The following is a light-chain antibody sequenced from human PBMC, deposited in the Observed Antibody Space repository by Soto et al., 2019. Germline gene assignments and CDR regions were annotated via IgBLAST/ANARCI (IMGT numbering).Light chain of an antibody. Sequence: IVMTQSPATLSVSPGERATFSCRASQNIYSNIAWYQQRPAQAPRLLIYRASTRATGVPARFSGSGSGTEFTLTISSLQSEDFAVYSCLQYHNLWAFGQGPKLEIK. V-gene: IGKV3-15*01. CDR2: RAS. J-gene: IGKJ1*01. CDR1: QNIYSN. CDR3: LQYHNLWA.